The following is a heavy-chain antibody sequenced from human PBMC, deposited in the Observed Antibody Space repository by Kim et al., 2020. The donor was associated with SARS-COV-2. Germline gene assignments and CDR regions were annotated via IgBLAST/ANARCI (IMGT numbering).Heavy chain of an antibody. CDR1: GLRFSTSA. CDR3: AKVAGLTSLSLGYYYYGLDV. D-gene: IGHD1-1*01. J-gene: IGHJ6*02. V-gene: IGHV3-23*01. Sequence: GGSLRLSCAASGLRFSTSAMSWVRQAPGKGLEWVSLVSGSGSTTHYADSVRGRFTISRDNSKDTLYLQMDNLRAVDTAIYYCAKVAGLTSLSLGYYYYGLDVWGQGTPVAVSS. CDR2: VSGSGSTT.